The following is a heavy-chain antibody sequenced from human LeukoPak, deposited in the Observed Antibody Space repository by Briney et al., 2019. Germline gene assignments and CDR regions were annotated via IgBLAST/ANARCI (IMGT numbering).Heavy chain of an antibody. D-gene: IGHD3-10*01. Sequence: KIAESLKISCKGSGYSFSSYWIGWVRQMPGKGLEWMGIIYPGDSDTRYSPSFQGQVTISADKSISTAYLQWSSPKASDTAMYYCARHYYASGRYYNDYWGQGTLVTVSS. CDR3: ARHYYASGRYYNDY. CDR2: IYPGDSDT. J-gene: IGHJ4*02. V-gene: IGHV5-51*01. CDR1: GYSFSSYW.